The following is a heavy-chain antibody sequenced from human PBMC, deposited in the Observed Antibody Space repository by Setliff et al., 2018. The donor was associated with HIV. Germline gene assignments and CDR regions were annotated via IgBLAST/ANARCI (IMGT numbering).Heavy chain of an antibody. D-gene: IGHD2-2*01. V-gene: IGHV4-4*07. Sequence: SETLSLTCTVSGDSIGDYYWNWIRQPAGKGLEWIGRVYASAYSNYNPSLKSRVTISVDTSKNQFSLKLSSVTAADTAVYYCARVVVPAAMCDYWGQGTLVTVSS. J-gene: IGHJ4*02. CDR3: ARVVVPAAMCDY. CDR2: VYASAYS. CDR1: GDSIGDYY.